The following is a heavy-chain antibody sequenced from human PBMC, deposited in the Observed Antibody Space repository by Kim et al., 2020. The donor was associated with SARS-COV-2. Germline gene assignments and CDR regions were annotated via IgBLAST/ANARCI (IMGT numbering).Heavy chain of an antibody. V-gene: IGHV3-23*01. J-gene: IGHJ4*02. Sequence: YYADVVKRRSIISRDNSKSTLYREVSNLRAEDTAVYYCTRGGGGYLDYWGQGTLVTVSS. CDR3: TRGGGGYLDY. D-gene: IGHD2-15*01.